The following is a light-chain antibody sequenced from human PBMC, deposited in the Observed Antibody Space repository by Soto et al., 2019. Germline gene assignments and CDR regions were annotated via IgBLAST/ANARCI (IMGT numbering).Light chain of an antibody. CDR2: KAS. J-gene: IGKJ1*01. CDR3: QHSTSLPKP. Sequence: VRMTQSASVLSASVGDRVTITCRASQSMGSWLAWYQHKPGKAPKLLIYKASSLESGVPLRFSGSGSGTEFTLTISSLQPEDFATYYCQHSTSLPKPFGQGTKAAIK. V-gene: IGKV1-5*03. CDR1: QSMGSW.